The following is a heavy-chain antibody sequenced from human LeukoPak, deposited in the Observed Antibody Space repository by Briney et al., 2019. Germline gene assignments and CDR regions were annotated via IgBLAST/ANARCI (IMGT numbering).Heavy chain of an antibody. CDR2: ISGSASST. Sequence: GGSLRLSCAASGFTFSNYAMSWVRQAPGKGLEWVSAISGSASSTYYADSVKGRFTISRDNAKNSLSLQMNSLRAEDTAVYYCARSPAGANYYLDVWGKGTTVTISS. CDR1: GFTFSNYA. CDR3: ARSPAGANYYLDV. J-gene: IGHJ6*03. V-gene: IGHV3-23*01. D-gene: IGHD1-14*01.